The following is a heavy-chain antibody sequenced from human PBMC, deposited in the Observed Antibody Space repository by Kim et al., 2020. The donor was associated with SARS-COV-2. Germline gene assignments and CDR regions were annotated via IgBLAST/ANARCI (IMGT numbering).Heavy chain of an antibody. D-gene: IGHD1-1*01. Sequence: GGSLRLSCAASGFTFSDSAMHWVRQASGKGLEWVGRIRSKANGFATAYAASVKGRFTIPRDDSKNTAYLQMNRLKTAEAAVYYCARVPGTTLALWGAFV. CDR1: GFTFSDSA. CDR2: IRSKANGFAT. CDR3: ARVPGTTLALWGAFV. V-gene: IGHV3-73*01. J-gene: IGHJ3*02.